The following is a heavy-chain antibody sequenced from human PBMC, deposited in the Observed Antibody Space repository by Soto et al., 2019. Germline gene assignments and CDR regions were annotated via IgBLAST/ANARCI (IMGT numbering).Heavy chain of an antibody. CDR2: ISGSGGST. Sequence: GGSLRLSCAASGFTFSSYAMSWVRQAPGKGLEWVSAISGSGGSTYYADSVKGRFTISKDNSKNTLYLQMNSLRAEDTAVYYCAKDTVWFGEAYYYYGMDVWGQGTTVTVSS. V-gene: IGHV3-23*01. J-gene: IGHJ6*02. D-gene: IGHD3-10*01. CDR3: AKDTVWFGEAYYYYGMDV. CDR1: GFTFSSYA.